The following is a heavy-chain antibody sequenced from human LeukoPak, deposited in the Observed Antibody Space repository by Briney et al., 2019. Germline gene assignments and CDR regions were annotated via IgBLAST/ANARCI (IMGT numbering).Heavy chain of an antibody. Sequence: GGSLRLSCAASGFTFSSYAMSWVRQAPRKGLEWVSTISGSGVSTYYADSVKGRFTISRDNSKNTLYLQMNSLRVEDTAVYYCARKTDTSMLGDYWGQGTLVTVSS. V-gene: IGHV3-23*01. CDR3: ARKTDTSMLGDY. J-gene: IGHJ4*02. D-gene: IGHD5-18*01. CDR2: ISGSGVST. CDR1: GFTFSSYA.